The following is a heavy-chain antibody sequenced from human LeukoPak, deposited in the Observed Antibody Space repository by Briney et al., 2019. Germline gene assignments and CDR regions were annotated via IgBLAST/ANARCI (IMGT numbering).Heavy chain of an antibody. CDR2: IANSDSSI. CDR3: ARDGSRYCSSTSCYSGYYYYGVDV. D-gene: IGHD2-2*01. J-gene: IGHJ6*02. Sequence: GGSLRLSCAASGFTFSDYYMSWIRQAPGKGLEWVSYIANSDSSIYYADSVKGRFTISRDNAKNSLYLQMNSLRAEDTAVYYCARDGSRYCSSTSCYSGYYYYGVDVWGQGTTVTVSS. CDR1: GFTFSDYY. V-gene: IGHV3-11*01.